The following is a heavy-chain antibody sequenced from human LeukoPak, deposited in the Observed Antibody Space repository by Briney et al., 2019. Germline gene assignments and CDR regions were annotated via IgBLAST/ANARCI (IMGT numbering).Heavy chain of an antibody. CDR1: GASIRSGDYY. Sequence: SETLSLTCTVSGASIRSGDYYWSWIHQPPGKGLEWIGYIYDSGSTYYNPSLKSRITISVDTSENRFSLKLSSVTATDTAVYYCARDCSGGSCYGAFDIWGQETMVTVSS. CDR2: IYDSGST. J-gene: IGHJ3*02. D-gene: IGHD2-15*01. CDR3: ARDCSGGSCYGAFDI. V-gene: IGHV4-30-4*01.